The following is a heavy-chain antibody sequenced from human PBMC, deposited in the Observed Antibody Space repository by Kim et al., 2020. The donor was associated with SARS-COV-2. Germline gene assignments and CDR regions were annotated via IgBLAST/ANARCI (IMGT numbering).Heavy chain of an antibody. Sequence: GGSLRLSCAASGFTFSIYRMSWVRQGPGKGLEWVANIKEDGSEKDHADSVKGRFTISRDNAKNSLFLQMDSLRAEDTAVYFCVRGVRDTSGWRIYYAMDVWGQGTTVTVSS. D-gene: IGHD6-25*01. CDR3: VRGVRDTSGWRIYYAMDV. CDR1: GFTFSIYR. CDR2: IKEDGSEK. J-gene: IGHJ6*02. V-gene: IGHV3-7*01.